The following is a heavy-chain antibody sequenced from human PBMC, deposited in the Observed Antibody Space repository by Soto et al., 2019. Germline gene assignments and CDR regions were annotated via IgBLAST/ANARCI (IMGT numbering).Heavy chain of an antibody. CDR2: ISWNSGSI. CDR3: AKDIWELSYYFDY. J-gene: IGHJ4*02. Sequence: EVQLVESGGDLVQPGRSLRLSCAASGFNFDDYAMHWVRQAPGKGLEWVSGISWNSGSIGYADSVKGRFTISRDNANNSLYLQMNSLRAEDTALYYCAKDIWELSYYFDYWGQGTLVTVSS. V-gene: IGHV3-9*01. D-gene: IGHD3-16*02. CDR1: GFNFDDYA.